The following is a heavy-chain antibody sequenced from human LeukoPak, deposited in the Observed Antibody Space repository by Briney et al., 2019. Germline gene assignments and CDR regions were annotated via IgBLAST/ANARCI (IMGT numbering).Heavy chain of an antibody. J-gene: IGHJ4*02. D-gene: IGHD3-3*01. Sequence: QPGGSLRLSCAASGFTFDDYAMHWVRQAPGKGLEWVSLISGDGGSTYYADSVKGRFTISRDNSKNSLYLQMNSLRTEDTALYYCAKDTIKYYDFWSGYSVDYWGQGTLVTVSS. CDR2: ISGDGGST. V-gene: IGHV3-43*02. CDR1: GFTFDDYA. CDR3: AKDTIKYYDFWSGYSVDY.